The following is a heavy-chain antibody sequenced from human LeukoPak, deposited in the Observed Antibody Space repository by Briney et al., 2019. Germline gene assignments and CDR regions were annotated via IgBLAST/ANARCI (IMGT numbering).Heavy chain of an antibody. CDR1: GGSFSGYY. D-gene: IGHD2-8*01. Sequence: SETLSLTCAVYGGSFSGYYWSGIRQPPGKGLEWIGEINHSGSTNYNPSLKSRVTISVDTSKNQFSLKLSSVTAADTAVYYCARHLTVYYFDYWGQGTLVTVSS. V-gene: IGHV4-34*01. J-gene: IGHJ4*02. CDR3: ARHLTVYYFDY. CDR2: INHSGST.